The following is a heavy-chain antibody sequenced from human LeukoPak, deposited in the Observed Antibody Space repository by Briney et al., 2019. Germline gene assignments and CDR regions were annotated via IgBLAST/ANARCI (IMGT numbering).Heavy chain of an antibody. CDR1: GYTFTGYY. D-gene: IGHD5-18*01. CDR3: ARASYSYGYSTSYYYYMDV. CDR2: INPNSGGT. V-gene: IGHV1-2*02. Sequence: ASVKVSCKASGYTFTGYYMHWVRQAPGQGLEWMGWINPNSGGTNYAQKFQGRVTMTRDTSISTAYMELSRLRSDDTAVYYCARASYSYGYSTSYYYYMDVWGKGTTVTVSS. J-gene: IGHJ6*03.